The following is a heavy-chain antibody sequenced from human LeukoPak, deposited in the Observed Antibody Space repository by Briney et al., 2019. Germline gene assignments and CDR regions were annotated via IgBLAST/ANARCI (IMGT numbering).Heavy chain of an antibody. CDR3: ARGQLRAGDYVWGSYRYYFDY. CDR2: INHSGST. V-gene: IGHV4-34*01. Sequence: SETLSLTCAVYGGSFSGYYWSWIRQPPGKGLEWIGEINHSGSTNCNPSLKSRVTISVDTSKNQFSLKLSSVTAADTAVYYCARGQLRAGDYVWGSYRYYFDYWGQGTLVTVSS. CDR1: GGSFSGYY. J-gene: IGHJ4*02. D-gene: IGHD3-16*02.